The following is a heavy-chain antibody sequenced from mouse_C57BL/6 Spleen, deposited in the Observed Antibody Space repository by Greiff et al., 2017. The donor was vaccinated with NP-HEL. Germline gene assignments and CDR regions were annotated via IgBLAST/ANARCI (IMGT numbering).Heavy chain of an antibody. CDR2: IYPGDGDT. D-gene: IGHD1-1*01. CDR3: ARRFGTTVVAHWYFDV. CDR1: GYAFSSSW. Sequence: VQLQQSGPELVKPGASVKISCKASGYAFSSSWMNWVKQRPGKGLEWIGRIYPGDGDTNYNGKFKGKATLTADKSSSTAYMQLSSLTSEDSAVYFCARRFGTTVVAHWYFDVWGTGTTVTVSS. J-gene: IGHJ1*03. V-gene: IGHV1-82*01.